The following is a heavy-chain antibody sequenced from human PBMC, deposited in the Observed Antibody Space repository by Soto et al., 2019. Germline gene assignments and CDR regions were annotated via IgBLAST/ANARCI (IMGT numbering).Heavy chain of an antibody. CDR3: AREEYYYGSGAFFDC. Sequence: QVQLVQSGAEVKKPGSSVKVSCKASGGTFSSYTISWVRQAPGQGLEWMGRIIPILGIANYAQKFQGRVTITADKSTSTAYMALSSRRSEETAVYYCAREEYYYGSGAFFDCWGQGTLVTVSS. V-gene: IGHV1-69*08. CDR2: IIPILGIA. D-gene: IGHD3-10*01. J-gene: IGHJ4*02. CDR1: GGTFSSYT.